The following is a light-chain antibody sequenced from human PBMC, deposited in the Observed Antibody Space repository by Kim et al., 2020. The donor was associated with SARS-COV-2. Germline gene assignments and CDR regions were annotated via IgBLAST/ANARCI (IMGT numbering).Light chain of an antibody. CDR1: SRDFGGFNY. J-gene: IGLJ1*01. Sequence: PGPSVTTSCSGTSRDFGGFNYVSWYQQHPGKAPKLIIYEVIKRPSGVPDRFSGSKSGNTASLTVSGLQAEDEADYYCTTHGGYNYVFGTGTKVTVL. CDR3: TTHGGYNYV. CDR2: EVI. V-gene: IGLV2-8*01.